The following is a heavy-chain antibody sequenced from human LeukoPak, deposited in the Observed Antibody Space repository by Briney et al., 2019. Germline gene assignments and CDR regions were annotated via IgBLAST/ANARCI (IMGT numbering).Heavy chain of an antibody. CDR2: IYYSGST. Sequence: PSETLSLTCTVSGGSISSYYWSWLRQSPGKGLEWIGYIYYSGSTNYNPSLKSRVTISVDTSKNQFSLKLSSMTTADTAVYYCARLHRGEEAFDIWGQGTMVTVSS. CDR1: GGSISSYY. V-gene: IGHV4-59*01. CDR3: ARLHRGEEAFDI. J-gene: IGHJ3*02.